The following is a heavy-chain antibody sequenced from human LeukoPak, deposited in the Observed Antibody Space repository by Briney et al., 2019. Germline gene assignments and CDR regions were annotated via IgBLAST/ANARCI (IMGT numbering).Heavy chain of an antibody. CDR3: AKDRVVPAFYFDY. CDR1: GFTISTYG. CDR2: IYSGGST. D-gene: IGHD2-2*01. Sequence: GGSLRLSCIVSGFTISTYGFHWFRQAPGKGLEWVSVIYSGGSTYYADSVKGRFTISRDNSKNTLYLQMNSLRAEDTAVYYCAKDRVVPAFYFDYWGQGTLVTVSS. V-gene: IGHV3-NL1*01. J-gene: IGHJ4*02.